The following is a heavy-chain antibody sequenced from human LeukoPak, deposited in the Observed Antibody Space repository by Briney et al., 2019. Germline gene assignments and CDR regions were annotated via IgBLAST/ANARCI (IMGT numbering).Heavy chain of an antibody. CDR3: AKGRTHYDFWSGYPQFDY. V-gene: IGHV3-30*02. CDR2: IRYDGSNK. D-gene: IGHD3-3*01. CDR1: GFTFSSYG. J-gene: IGHJ4*02. Sequence: PGGSLRLSCAASGFTFSSYGMHWVRQAPGKGLEWVAFIRYDGSNKYYADSVKGRFTISRDNSKNTPYLQMNSLRAEDTAVYYCAKGRTHYDFWSGYPQFDYWGQGTLVTVSS.